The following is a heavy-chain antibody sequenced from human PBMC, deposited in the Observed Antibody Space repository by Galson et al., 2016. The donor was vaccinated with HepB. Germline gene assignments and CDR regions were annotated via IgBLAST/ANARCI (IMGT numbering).Heavy chain of an antibody. J-gene: IGHJ4*02. Sequence: SVKVSCKASGYTFSGYVIGWVRQAPGQGLEWMGWIDPSSDNTNYAQNVQGRDTMTTDTSTTTVYMELRSLTADDTAVYHCARGVAGGQPAWRRRKYYFDSWGQGTLVTVSS. D-gene: IGHD3-16*01. CDR2: IDPSSDNT. CDR1: GYTFSGYV. CDR3: ARGVAGGQPAWRRRKYYFDS. V-gene: IGHV1-18*01.